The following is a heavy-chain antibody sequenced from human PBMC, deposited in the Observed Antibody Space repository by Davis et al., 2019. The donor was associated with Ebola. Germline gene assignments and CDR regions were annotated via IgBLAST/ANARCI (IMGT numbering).Heavy chain of an antibody. J-gene: IGHJ3*02. CDR3: ARRSGSYYLGDAFDI. D-gene: IGHD1-26*01. Sequence: GESLKISCKGSGYSFTTYWIVWVRQMPGKGLESMGIIFPGDSDTRYSPSFQGQVTISADKSISTAYLQWSSLKASDTAMYYCARRSGSYYLGDAFDIWGQGTMVTVSS. CDR2: IFPGDSDT. V-gene: IGHV5-51*01. CDR1: GYSFTTYW.